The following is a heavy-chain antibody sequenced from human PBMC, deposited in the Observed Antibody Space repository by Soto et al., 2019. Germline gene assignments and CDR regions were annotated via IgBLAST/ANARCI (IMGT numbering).Heavy chain of an antibody. V-gene: IGHV3-33*01. CDR1: GFTFSSYG. CDR2: IWYDGSNK. Sequence: QVQLVESGGGVVQPGRSLRLSCAASGFTFSSYGMHWVRQAPGKGLEWVAVIWYDGSNKYYADSVKRRFTISRDNSKNTLYLQMNSLRAEDTAVYYCARVSEAGTEDYWGQGTLVTVSS. CDR3: ARVSEAGTEDY. J-gene: IGHJ4*02. D-gene: IGHD6-19*01.